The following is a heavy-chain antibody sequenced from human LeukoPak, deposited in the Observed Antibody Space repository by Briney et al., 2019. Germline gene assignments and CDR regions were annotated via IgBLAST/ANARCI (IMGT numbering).Heavy chain of an antibody. Sequence: GRSLRLYCAASGFTFSTYGMHWVRQAPGKGLEWVAVISYDGSNKYYADSVKGRFTISRDNSKNSLYLQMNSLRAEDTAVYYCAKDGMDIVVVVAVDYYYYYMDVWGKGTTVTVSS. J-gene: IGHJ6*03. D-gene: IGHD2-15*01. V-gene: IGHV3-30*18. CDR1: GFTFSTYG. CDR2: ISYDGSNK. CDR3: AKDGMDIVVVVAVDYYYYYMDV.